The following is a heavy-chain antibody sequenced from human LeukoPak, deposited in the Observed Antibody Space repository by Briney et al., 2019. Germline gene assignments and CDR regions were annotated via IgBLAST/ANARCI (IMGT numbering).Heavy chain of an antibody. CDR3: AKSGGFFDT. V-gene: IGHV3-7*01. CDR1: GFTFKNYW. D-gene: IGHD1-26*01. J-gene: IGHJ4*02. CDR2: IEEDGTDK. Sequence: GGSLRLSCAVSGFTFKNYWMTWVRQAPGKGLEWVANIEEDGTDKYYVDSVVGRFTISRDNAQNLLYLHMSSLRAEDTGVYYCAKSGGFFDTWGQGTLVTVSS.